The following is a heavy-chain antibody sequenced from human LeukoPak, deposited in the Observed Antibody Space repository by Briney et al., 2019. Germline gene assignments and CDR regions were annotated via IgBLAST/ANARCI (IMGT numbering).Heavy chain of an antibody. D-gene: IGHD6-6*01. J-gene: IGHJ1*01. CDR3: ARDLTTSSTAYFHH. Sequence: GGSLRLSCTVSGFTFSSYSMNWVRQAPGKGLEWVSSISSSSRYIYYADSVKGRFTISRDNGKNSLYLQMNNLRAEDTAVYYCARDLTTSSTAYFHHWGQGTLVTVSA. CDR2: ISSSSRYI. CDR1: GFTFSSYS. V-gene: IGHV3-21*06.